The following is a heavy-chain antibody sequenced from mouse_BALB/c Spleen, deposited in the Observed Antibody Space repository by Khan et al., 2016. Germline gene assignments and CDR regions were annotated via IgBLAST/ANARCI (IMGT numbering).Heavy chain of an antibody. D-gene: IGHD2-14*01. CDR2: ILPGSGST. CDR1: GYTFSSYW. Sequence: QVQLQQSGAELMKPGASVSISCKATGYTFSSYWIDWVKQRPGHGLEWIGEILPGSGSTNYNEKFKGKATFTADTSSNTAYMQLSSLTSEDSAVYYCARRGYDRFYGMDYWGQGTSVTVSS. V-gene: IGHV1-9*01. J-gene: IGHJ4*01. CDR3: ARRGYDRFYGMDY.